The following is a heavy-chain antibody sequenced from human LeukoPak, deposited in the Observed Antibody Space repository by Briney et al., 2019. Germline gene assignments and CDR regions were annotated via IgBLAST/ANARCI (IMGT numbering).Heavy chain of an antibody. CDR2: IWYDGSNK. CDR3: ARVYGDYRPYYFDY. V-gene: IGHV3-33*01. Sequence: PGGSLRLSCAASGFTFSSYGMHWVRQAPGKGLEWVAVIWYDGSNKYYADSVKGRFTISRDNSKNTLYLQMNSLRAEDTAVYYCARVYGDYRPYYFDYWGQGTLVTVSS. CDR1: GFTFSSYG. J-gene: IGHJ4*02. D-gene: IGHD4-17*01.